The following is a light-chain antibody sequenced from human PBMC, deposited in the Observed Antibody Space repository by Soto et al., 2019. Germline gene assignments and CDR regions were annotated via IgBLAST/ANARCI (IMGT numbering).Light chain of an antibody. J-gene: IGKJ5*01. V-gene: IGKV1D-16*01. Sequence: DIQMTQSPSSLSASVGDRVTITCRASQDIGSHLAWYQQKPEKAHKSLIYFASTLQSGVPSRFSASGSGTDFTLTISSLQPEDFATYYCQQFRSFPITFGQGTRLEIK. CDR3: QQFRSFPIT. CDR2: FAS. CDR1: QDIGSH.